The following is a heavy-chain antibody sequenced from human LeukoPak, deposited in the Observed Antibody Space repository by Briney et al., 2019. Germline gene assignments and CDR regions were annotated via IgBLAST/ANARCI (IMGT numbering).Heavy chain of an antibody. V-gene: IGHV4-59*08. Sequence: PSETLSLTCGVSYGSLRAYYWSWIRQPPGKGLEWIGYIYYTGSTNYNPSLKSRVTISVDTSKNQFSLKLSSVTAADTAVYYCARGGYSYGYEGYGDYFDYWGQGTLVTVSS. D-gene: IGHD5-18*01. J-gene: IGHJ4*02. CDR3: ARGGYSYGYEGYGDYFDY. CDR1: YGSLRAYY. CDR2: IYYTGST.